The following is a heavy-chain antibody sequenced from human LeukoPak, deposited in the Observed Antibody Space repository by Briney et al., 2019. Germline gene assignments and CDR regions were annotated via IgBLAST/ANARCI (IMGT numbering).Heavy chain of an antibody. D-gene: IGHD5-24*01. Sequence: SETLSLTCTVSGGSISSYYWGWIRQPPEKGLEWIGYIYYSGSTNYNPSLKSRVTISVDTSKNQFSLKLSSVTAADTAVYYCARGRDGYNLEVGYWGQGTLVTVSS. J-gene: IGHJ4*02. CDR2: IYYSGST. CDR1: GGSISSYY. V-gene: IGHV4-59*01. CDR3: ARGRDGYNLEVGY.